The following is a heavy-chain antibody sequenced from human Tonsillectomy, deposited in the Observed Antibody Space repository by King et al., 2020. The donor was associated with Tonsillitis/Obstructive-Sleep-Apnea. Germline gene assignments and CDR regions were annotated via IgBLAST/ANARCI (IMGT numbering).Heavy chain of an antibody. Sequence: ITLKESGPTLVKPTQTLTLTCTFSGFSLSTSGVGVGWIRQPPGKALECLALIYWDVDKRYSPSLKSRLTITKDTSKNQVVLTMTNMHPVDTATYYCAHKTTAYAFDIWGQGTMVTVSS. D-gene: IGHD4-17*01. V-gene: IGHV2-5*02. CDR1: GFSLSTSGVG. CDR3: AHKTTAYAFDI. J-gene: IGHJ3*02. CDR2: IYWDVDK.